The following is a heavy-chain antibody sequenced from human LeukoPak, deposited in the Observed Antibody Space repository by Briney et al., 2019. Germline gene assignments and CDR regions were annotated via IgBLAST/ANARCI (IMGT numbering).Heavy chain of an antibody. Sequence: GGSLRLSCVTSGFTFSSYGMHWVRQVPGKGLEWVAVISYDAKSNYHVDSVKGRFTISRDNSKNTLYLQMNSLRVEDTAVYYCAKRGEMATKSLDYWGQGTLVTVSS. CDR1: GFTFSSYG. V-gene: IGHV3-30*18. J-gene: IGHJ4*02. D-gene: IGHD5-24*01. CDR3: AKRGEMATKSLDY. CDR2: ISYDAKSN.